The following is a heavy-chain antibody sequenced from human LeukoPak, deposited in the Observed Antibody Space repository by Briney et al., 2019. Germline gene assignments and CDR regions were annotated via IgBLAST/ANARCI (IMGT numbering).Heavy chain of an antibody. V-gene: IGHV3-23*01. J-gene: IGHJ4*02. Sequence: PGGSLRLSCAASGFTFSSYAMSWVRQAPGKGLEWVSAISGSSGSTYYADSVKGRFTISRDNSKNTLYLQMNSLRAEDTAVYYCAKDRSGQWLVRVPDYWGQGTLVTVSS. D-gene: IGHD6-19*01. CDR1: GFTFSSYA. CDR3: AKDRSGQWLVRVPDY. CDR2: ISGSSGST.